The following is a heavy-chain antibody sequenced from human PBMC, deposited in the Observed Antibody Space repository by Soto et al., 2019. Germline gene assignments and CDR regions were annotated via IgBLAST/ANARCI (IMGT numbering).Heavy chain of an antibody. Sequence: PGGSLRLSCAASGFTFSSYSMNWVRQAPGKGLEWVSSISSSSSYIYYADSVKGRFTISRDNAKNSLYLQMNSLRAEDTAVYYCARLRVVPAGGVYYYYGMDVWGQGTTVTVSS. CDR1: GFTFSSYS. CDR3: ARLRVVPAGGVYYYYGMDV. D-gene: IGHD2-2*01. CDR2: ISSSSSYI. J-gene: IGHJ6*02. V-gene: IGHV3-21*01.